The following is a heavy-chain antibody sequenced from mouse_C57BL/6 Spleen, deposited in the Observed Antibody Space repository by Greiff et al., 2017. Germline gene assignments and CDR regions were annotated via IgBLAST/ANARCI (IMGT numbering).Heavy chain of an antibody. CDR2: IDPSDSYT. CDR3: ARPGGSLLFAY. D-gene: IGHD1-1*02. V-gene: IGHV1-69*01. J-gene: IGHJ3*01. Sequence: QVQLQQPGAELVMPGASVKLSCKASGYTFTSYWMHWVKQRPGQGLEWIGEIDPSDSYTNYNQKFKGKSTLTVDKSSSTAYMQLSSLTSEDSAVYYCARPGGSLLFAYWGQGTLVTVSA. CDR1: GYTFTSYW.